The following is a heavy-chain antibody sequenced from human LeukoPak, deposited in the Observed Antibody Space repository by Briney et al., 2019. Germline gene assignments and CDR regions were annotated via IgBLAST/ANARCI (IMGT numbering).Heavy chain of an antibody. D-gene: IGHD5-18*01. CDR2: INHSGST. J-gene: IGHJ4*02. Sequence: TPSETLSLTCAVYGGSFSDYYWSWIRQPPGKGLEWIGEINHSGSTNYNPSLKSRVTISVDTSKNQFSLKLSSVTAADTAVYYCARGHRGYSYGLFDWGQGTLVTVSS. CDR3: ARGHRGYSYGLFD. CDR1: GGSFSDYY. V-gene: IGHV4-34*01.